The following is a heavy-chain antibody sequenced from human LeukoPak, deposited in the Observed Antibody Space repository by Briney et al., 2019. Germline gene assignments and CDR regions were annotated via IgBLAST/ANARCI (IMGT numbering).Heavy chain of an antibody. D-gene: IGHD3-10*01. V-gene: IGHV4-31*03. CDR1: GGSISSGGHY. J-gene: IGHJ4*02. CDR3: AITIRGVSPWFDY. Sequence: SQTLSLTRTVSGGSISSGGHYWSWIRQHPGKGLEWIGYIYYSGSTYYNPSLKSRVTISGDTSKNQFSLKLSSVTAADTAVYYCAITIRGVSPWFDYWGQGTLVTVSS. CDR2: IYYSGST.